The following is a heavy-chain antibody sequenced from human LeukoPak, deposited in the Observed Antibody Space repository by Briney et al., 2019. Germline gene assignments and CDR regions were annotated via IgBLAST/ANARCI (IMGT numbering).Heavy chain of an antibody. D-gene: IGHD3-9*01. CDR2: IDSSGSTV. Sequence: GGSLRLSCADSGFTFSGFEMNWVRQAAGKGLEWLAYIDSSGSTVYYADSVRGRFTISRDNAKRSLYLQMNSLSAEDTAVYYCARGLFDRFPFDHWGQGALVTVSS. V-gene: IGHV3-48*03. CDR3: ARGLFDRFPFDH. J-gene: IGHJ4*02. CDR1: GFTFSGFE.